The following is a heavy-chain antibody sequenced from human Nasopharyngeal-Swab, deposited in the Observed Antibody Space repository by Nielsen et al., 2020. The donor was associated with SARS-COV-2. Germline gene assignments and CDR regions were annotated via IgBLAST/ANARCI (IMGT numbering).Heavy chain of an antibody. J-gene: IGHJ4*02. CDR3: ARRETIVGSFDY. Sequence: SETLSLTCLVSGGSISSSDYYWGWIRQPPGKGLEWIGTMYYSGSTYYTPSLKSRVTISVDTSKNQFSLKLSSVTATDTAVYYCARRETIVGSFDYWGQGTLVTVSS. D-gene: IGHD1-26*01. CDR1: GGSISSSDYY. V-gene: IGHV4-39*07. CDR2: MYYSGST.